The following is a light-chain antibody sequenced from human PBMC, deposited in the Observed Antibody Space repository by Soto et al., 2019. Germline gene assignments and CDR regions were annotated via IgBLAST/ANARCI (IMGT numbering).Light chain of an antibody. Sequence: QLVLTQSPSASASLGASVKLTCTLSSGHSNNAIAWHQQQPEKGPRYLMKINSDGRYTKGDGIPDRFSGSSSGAERYLTISSLQSEDEADYYCQTWGSGIRVFGGGTKLTVL. CDR3: QTWGSGIRV. CDR2: INSDGRY. J-gene: IGLJ3*02. V-gene: IGLV4-69*01. CDR1: SGHSNNA.